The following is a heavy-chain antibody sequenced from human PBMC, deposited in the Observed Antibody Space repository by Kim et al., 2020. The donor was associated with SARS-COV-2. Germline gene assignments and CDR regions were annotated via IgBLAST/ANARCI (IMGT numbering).Heavy chain of an antibody. CDR1: GFTFSSYA. J-gene: IGHJ5*02. V-gene: IGHV3-23*01. Sequence: GGSLRLSCAASGFTFSSYAMSWVRQAPGKGLEWVSAISGSGGSTYYADSVKGRFTISRDNSKNTLYLQMNSLRAEDTAVYYCAKDRLSSGYDSSGYYQGNWLDPWGQGTLVTVSS. CDR2: ISGSGGST. CDR3: AKDRLSSGYDSSGYYQGNWLDP. D-gene: IGHD3-22*01.